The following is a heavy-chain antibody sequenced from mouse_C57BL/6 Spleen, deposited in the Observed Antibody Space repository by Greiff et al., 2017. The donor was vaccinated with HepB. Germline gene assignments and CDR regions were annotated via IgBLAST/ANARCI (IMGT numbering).Heavy chain of an antibody. CDR3: TTWGYPFAY. D-gene: IGHD2-2*01. Sequence: VHVKQSGAELVRPGASVKLSCTASGFNIKDDYMHWVKQRPEQGLEWIGWIDPENGDTEYASKFQGKATITADTSSNTAYLQLSSLTSEDTAVYYCTTWGYPFAYWGQGTLVTVSA. J-gene: IGHJ3*01. CDR2: IDPENGDT. V-gene: IGHV14-4*01. CDR1: GFNIKDDY.